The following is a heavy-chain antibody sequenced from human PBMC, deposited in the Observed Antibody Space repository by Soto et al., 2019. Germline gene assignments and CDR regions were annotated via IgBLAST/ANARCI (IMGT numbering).Heavy chain of an antibody. D-gene: IGHD2-2*01. CDR1: GGSISSGGYY. CDR3: AGRVVPAAMGYNWFDP. CDR2: IYYSGST. J-gene: IGHJ5*02. V-gene: IGHV4-31*03. Sequence: SETLSLTCTVSGGSISSGGYYWSWIRQHPGKGLEWIGYIYYSGSTYYNPSLKSRVTISVDTSKNQFSLKLSSVTAADTAVYYCAGRVVPAAMGYNWFDPWGQGTLVTVSS.